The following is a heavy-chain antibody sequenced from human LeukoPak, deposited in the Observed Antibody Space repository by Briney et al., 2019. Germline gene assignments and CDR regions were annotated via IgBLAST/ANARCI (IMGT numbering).Heavy chain of an antibody. CDR2: TSHRGST. D-gene: IGHD2-15*01. CDR3: ARNAAHEYYFDY. J-gene: IGHJ4*02. Sequence: SQTLSLTCSVSGGSISSTNWWSWVRQPPGKGLEWIGETSHRGSTNYNPSLKSRVTISVDKSKNQFSLKLSSVTAADTAVYYCARNAAHEYYFDYWGQGTLVTVSS. CDR1: GGSISSTNW. V-gene: IGHV4-4*02.